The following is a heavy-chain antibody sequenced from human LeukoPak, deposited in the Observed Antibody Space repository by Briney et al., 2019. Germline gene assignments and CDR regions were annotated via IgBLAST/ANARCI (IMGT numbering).Heavy chain of an antibody. J-gene: IGHJ4*02. CDR3: ARDPPLGSCSTISCPHLDY. D-gene: IGHD2-2*01. Sequence: GGSLRLSCAASGFTFSSYAMSWVRQAPGKGLERVSAISGSGGSTYYADSVKGRFTISRDNSKNTLYLQMNSLRAEDTAVYYCARDPPLGSCSTISCPHLDYWGQGTLVTVSS. CDR1: GFTFSSYA. V-gene: IGHV3-23*01. CDR2: ISGSGGST.